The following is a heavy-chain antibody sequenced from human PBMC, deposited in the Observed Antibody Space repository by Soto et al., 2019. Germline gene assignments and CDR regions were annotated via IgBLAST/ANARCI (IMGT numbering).Heavy chain of an antibody. J-gene: IGHJ4*02. Sequence: GGSLRLSCAASGFTFSSYSMNWVRQAPGKGLEWVSYISSSSSTIYYADSVKGRFTISRDNAKNSLYLQMNSLRDEDTAVYYCARDVWANDFWSGYTDDTFDYWGQGTLVTVSS. D-gene: IGHD3-3*01. CDR1: GFTFSSYS. CDR2: ISSSSSTI. V-gene: IGHV3-48*02. CDR3: ARDVWANDFWSGYTDDTFDY.